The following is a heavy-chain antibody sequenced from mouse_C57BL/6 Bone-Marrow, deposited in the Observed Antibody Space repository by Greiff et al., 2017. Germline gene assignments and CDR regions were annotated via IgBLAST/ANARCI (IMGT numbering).Heavy chain of an antibody. Sequence: QVQLQQSGAELVRPGASVTLSCKASGYTFTDYEMHWVKQTPVHGLEWIGAIDPETGGTAYNQKFKGKAILTADKSSSTAYMELRSLTSKDSAVYYCTRGGIYDGYYSYAMDYWGQGTSVTVSS. J-gene: IGHJ4*01. CDR3: TRGGIYDGYYSYAMDY. CDR2: IDPETGGT. V-gene: IGHV1-15*01. D-gene: IGHD2-3*01. CDR1: GYTFTDYE.